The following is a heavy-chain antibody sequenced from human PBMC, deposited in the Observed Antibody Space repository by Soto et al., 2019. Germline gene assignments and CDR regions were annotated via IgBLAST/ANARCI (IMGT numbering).Heavy chain of an antibody. D-gene: IGHD5-18*01. Sequence: GGSLRLSCAASGFIFSNYGMHWVRQARGKGLEWVAGVSSAGSTKYYADSVKGRFTISRDNSKNTVFLQMNSLRAEDTAVYYCAKDLGFSYGGFFDYWGQGTLVTVSS. CDR2: VSSAGSTK. J-gene: IGHJ4*02. V-gene: IGHV3-30*18. CDR1: GFIFSNYG. CDR3: AKDLGFSYGGFFDY.